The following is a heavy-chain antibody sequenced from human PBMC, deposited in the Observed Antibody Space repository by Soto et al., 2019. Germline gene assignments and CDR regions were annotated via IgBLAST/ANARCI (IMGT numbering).Heavy chain of an antibody. CDR3: ARDRGPTVSVDTMRGY. D-gene: IGHD5-12*01. V-gene: IGHV3-48*01. CDR1: GFAFSDYG. Sequence: EVQLVESGGGLVQPGGSLTLSCAASGFAFSDYGMMWVRQAPGKGLECISFICGSTIYYADSVKGRFTNSRDNAKNSLFLQMNNLGAEDTAVYYCARDRGPTVSVDTMRGYWGQGILVTVSS. CDR2: ICGSTI. J-gene: IGHJ4*02.